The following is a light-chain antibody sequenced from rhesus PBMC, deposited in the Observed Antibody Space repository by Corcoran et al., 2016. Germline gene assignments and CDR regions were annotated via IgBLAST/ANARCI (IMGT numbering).Light chain of an antibody. CDR3: QQYNNWNS. CDR2: AAS. Sequence: EIVLTQSPSTLSLSPGGRATLSCRSSQSISRYVAWYHQKPEQAPRLLVYAASSRDTGIPDRFSGIGYGTDINLIISSLEPEDVGVYYCQQYNNWNSFGQGTKVEIK. V-gene: IGKV3S9*01. J-gene: IGKJ2*01. CDR1: QSISRY.